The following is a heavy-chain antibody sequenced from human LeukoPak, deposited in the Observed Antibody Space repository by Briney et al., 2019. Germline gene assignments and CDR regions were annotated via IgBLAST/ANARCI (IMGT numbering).Heavy chain of an antibody. CDR1: GYSFTTYW. J-gene: IGHJ4*02. CDR3: ARARCCSGGSCYAEY. V-gene: IGHV5-51*01. CDR2: IYPGDSDT. D-gene: IGHD2-15*01. Sequence: PGESLKISCKGSGYSFTTYWIGWVRQMPGKGLEWMGIIYPGDSDTRYSPSFQGQVTISADKSISTAYLQWSSLKASDTAMYYCARARCCSGGSCYAEYWGQGTLVTVSS.